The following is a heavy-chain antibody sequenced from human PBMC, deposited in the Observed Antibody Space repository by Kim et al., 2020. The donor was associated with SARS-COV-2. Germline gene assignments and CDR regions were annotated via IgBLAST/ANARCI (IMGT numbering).Heavy chain of an antibody. CDR3: ARQGSIVDDYYYGMDV. V-gene: IGHV3-11*01. CDR2: ISSSGSTI. Sequence: GGSLRLSCAASGFTFSDYYMSWIRQAPGKGLEWVSYISSSGSTIYYADSVKGRFTISRDNAKNSLYLQMNSLRAEDTAVYYCARQGSIVDDYYYGMDVWGQATTVTVSS. D-gene: IGHD6-6*01. J-gene: IGHJ6*02. CDR1: GFTFSDYY.